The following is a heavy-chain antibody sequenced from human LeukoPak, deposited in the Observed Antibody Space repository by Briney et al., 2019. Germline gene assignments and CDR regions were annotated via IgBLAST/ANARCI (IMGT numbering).Heavy chain of an antibody. V-gene: IGHV1-2*02. D-gene: IGHD4-11*01. CDR1: GYTFTGYY. J-gene: IGHJ4*02. CDR3: ARGGGPLQSFDY. CDR2: INPNSGGT. Sequence: GASVTVSCKASGYTFTGYYMHWVRQAPGQGLEWMGWINPNSGGTKYAQTFQGRVTMTRDTSINTAYMELTSLMSDDTAMYYCARGGGPLQSFDYWGQGTLVTVSS.